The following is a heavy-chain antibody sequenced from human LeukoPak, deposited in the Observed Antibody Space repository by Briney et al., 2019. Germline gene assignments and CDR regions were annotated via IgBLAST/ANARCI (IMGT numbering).Heavy chain of an antibody. CDR2: ISSSSSYI. J-gene: IGHJ3*02. Sequence: GGSLRLSCAASGFTFSSYSMNWVRQAPGKGLEWVSSISSSSSYIYYADSVKGRFTISRDNAKNSLYLQMNSLRAEDTAVYYCARDSPPYYDFWSGPYDAFDIWGQGTMVTVSS. V-gene: IGHV3-21*01. D-gene: IGHD3-3*01. CDR3: ARDSPPYYDFWSGPYDAFDI. CDR1: GFTFSSYS.